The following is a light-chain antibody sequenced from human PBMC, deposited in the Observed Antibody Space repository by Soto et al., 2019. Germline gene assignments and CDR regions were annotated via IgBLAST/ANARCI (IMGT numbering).Light chain of an antibody. Sequence: EIVLTQSPGTLSLPPGERATLSCRASQSVNNNYLAWYQQKPGQAPRLLIYGASSSATGIPDRFSGSGSGTDFTLTISRLEPEDFAVYYCQQYGSSQYTFGQGTKLEIK. V-gene: IGKV3-20*01. CDR3: QQYGSSQYT. CDR2: GAS. CDR1: QSVNNNY. J-gene: IGKJ2*01.